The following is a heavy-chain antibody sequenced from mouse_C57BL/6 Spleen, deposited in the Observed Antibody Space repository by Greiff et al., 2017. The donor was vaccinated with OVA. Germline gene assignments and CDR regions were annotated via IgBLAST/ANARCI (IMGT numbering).Heavy chain of an antibody. CDR1: GYSFTDYN. V-gene: IGHV1-39*01. D-gene: IGHD2-3*01. CDR2: INPNYGTT. CDR3: ERKNDGYYFDY. Sequence: VQLKQPGAELVMPGASVKLSCKASGYSFTDYNMNWVKQSNGQSLEWIGVINPNYGTTSYNQKFKGKATLTVDQSSSTAYMQLNSLTSEDSAVYYCERKNDGYYFDYWGQGTTLTVSS. J-gene: IGHJ2*01.